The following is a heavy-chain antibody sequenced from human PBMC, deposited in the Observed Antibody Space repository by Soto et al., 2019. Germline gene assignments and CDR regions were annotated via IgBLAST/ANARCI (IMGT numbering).Heavy chain of an antibody. CDR2: INHSGST. D-gene: IGHD6-13*01. V-gene: IGHV4-34*01. CDR1: GGSFSGYY. CDR3: ARGHGRNSYSSSWYYYYYYGMDV. J-gene: IGHJ6*02. Sequence: PSETLSLTCAVYGGSFSGYYWSWTRQPPGKGLEWIGEINHSGSTNYNPSLKSRVTISVDTSKNQFSLKLSSVTAADTAVYYCARGHGRNSYSSSWYYYYYYGMDVWGQGTTVTVSS.